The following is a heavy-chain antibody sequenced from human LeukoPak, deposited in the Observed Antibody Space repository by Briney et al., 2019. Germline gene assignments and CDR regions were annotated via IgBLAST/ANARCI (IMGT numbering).Heavy chain of an antibody. D-gene: IGHD6-6*01. V-gene: IGHV1-69*06. CDR1: GGTFSSYA. J-gene: IGHJ5*02. CDR2: IIPIFGTA. Sequence: SVKVSCKASGGTFSSYAISWVRQAPGQGLEWMGGIIPIFGTANYAQKFQGRVTITADKSTSTAYMELSSLRPEDTAVYYCARGSWQLVRVRSWFDPWGQGTLVTVSS. CDR3: ARGSWQLVRVRSWFDP.